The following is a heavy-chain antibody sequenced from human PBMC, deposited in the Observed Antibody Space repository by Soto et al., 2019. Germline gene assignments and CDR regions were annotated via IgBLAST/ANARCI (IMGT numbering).Heavy chain of an antibody. CDR3: AKDLVVVTAISHTHLYYYYYYGMYV. Sequence: QVQLVESGGGVVQPGRSLRLSCAASGFTFSSYGMHWVRQAPGKGLEWVAVISYDGSNKYYADSVKGRFTISRDNSNNTLYLLMNSLRAEDTGVYYCAKDLVVVTAISHTHLYYYYYYGMYVCGHRTTVTVSS. J-gene: IGHJ6*02. CDR2: ISYDGSNK. D-gene: IGHD2-21*02. CDR1: GFTFSSYG. V-gene: IGHV3-30*18.